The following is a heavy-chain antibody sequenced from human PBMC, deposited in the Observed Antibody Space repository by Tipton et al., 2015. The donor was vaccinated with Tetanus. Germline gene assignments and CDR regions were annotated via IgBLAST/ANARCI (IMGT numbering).Heavy chain of an antibody. D-gene: IGHD1-26*01. J-gene: IGHJ4*02. CDR2: IYYSGST. Sequence: TLSLTCTVSGDSISRGGYSWNWIRQHPEKGLEWIGNIYYSGSTYSSPSLKSRVSLSMDTSKNQFSLRLTSVTAADTAVYYCARGLPREPFYFDYWGQGTLVTVSS. CDR1: GDSISRGGYS. V-gene: IGHV4-31*03. CDR3: ARGLPREPFYFDY.